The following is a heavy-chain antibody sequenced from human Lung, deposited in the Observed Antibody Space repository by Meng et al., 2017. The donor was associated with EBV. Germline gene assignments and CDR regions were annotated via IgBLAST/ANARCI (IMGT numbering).Heavy chain of an antibody. CDR1: GYSFTTYA. Sequence: QVQLLQSGAEVKKPGASVKVSCKASGYSFTTYAMHWVRQAPGQRLEWMGWINAGNGNTKYSEKFQSRVTITRDTAASTAYMELSSLRSEDTAVYYCARTGCSSSSCYDYWGQETLVTVSS. D-gene: IGHD2-2*01. CDR3: ARTGCSSSSCYDY. V-gene: IGHV1-3*01. CDR2: INAGNGNT. J-gene: IGHJ4*02.